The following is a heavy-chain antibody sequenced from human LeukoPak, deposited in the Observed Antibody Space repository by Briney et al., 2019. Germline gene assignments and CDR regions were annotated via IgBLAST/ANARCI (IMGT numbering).Heavy chain of an antibody. V-gene: IGHV3-74*01. CDR2: INSDGSST. D-gene: IGHD3-22*01. Sequence: QPGGSLRLSCAASGFTFSSYWMHWVRQAPGKGLVWVSRINSDGSSTSYADSVKGRFTISRDNAKNTLYLQMNSLRAEDTAVYYCARDLLDSAYYDSSGLGYWGQGTLVTVSS. CDR3: ARDLLDSAYYDSSGLGY. CDR1: GFTFSSYW. J-gene: IGHJ4*02.